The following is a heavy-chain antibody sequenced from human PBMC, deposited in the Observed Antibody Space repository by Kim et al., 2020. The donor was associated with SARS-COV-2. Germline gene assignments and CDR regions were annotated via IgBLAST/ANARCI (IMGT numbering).Heavy chain of an antibody. CDR3: ARGIDDSGASTPVDS. Sequence: GGSLRLSCAASGFTFGTYWMHWVRQVPGKGLVWVSRIKSDGSSINYADSVKGRFTVSRDNAKNTLYLQMNSLRTEDTAVYYCARGIDDSGASTPVDSWGQGTLVTVSS. D-gene: IGHD4-17*01. J-gene: IGHJ5*01. CDR1: GFTFGTYW. CDR2: IKSDGSSI. V-gene: IGHV3-74*01.